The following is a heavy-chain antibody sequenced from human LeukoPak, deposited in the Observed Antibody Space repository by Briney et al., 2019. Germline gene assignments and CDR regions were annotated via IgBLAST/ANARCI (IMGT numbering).Heavy chain of an antibody. Sequence: ASVKVSCKVSGYTLTELSMHWVRQAPGKGLEWMGGFDPEDGETIYAQKFQGRVTMTEDTSTDTAYMELSSLRSEDTAVYYCATDPLFIAAAGSHRDYWGQGTLVTVSS. J-gene: IGHJ4*02. CDR1: GYTLTELS. CDR2: FDPEDGET. D-gene: IGHD6-13*01. CDR3: ATDPLFIAAAGSHRDY. V-gene: IGHV1-24*01.